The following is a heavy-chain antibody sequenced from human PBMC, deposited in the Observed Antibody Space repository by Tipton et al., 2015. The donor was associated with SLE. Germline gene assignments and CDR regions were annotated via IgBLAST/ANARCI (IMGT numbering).Heavy chain of an antibody. J-gene: IGHJ4*02. CDR1: GGSISSHY. V-gene: IGHV4-59*11. Sequence: LRLSCTVSGGSISSHYWSWIRQTPGKGLEWIGYIYYSGRTNYNPSLKSRVTISVDTSKNQFSLKLSSVTAADTAVYYCARDTYSSSWYRGFDYWGQGTLVTVPS. CDR3: ARDTYSSSWYRGFDY. CDR2: IYYSGRT. D-gene: IGHD6-13*01.